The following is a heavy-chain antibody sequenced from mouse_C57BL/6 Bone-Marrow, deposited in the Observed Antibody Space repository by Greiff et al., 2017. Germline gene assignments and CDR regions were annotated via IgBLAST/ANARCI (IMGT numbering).Heavy chain of an antibody. CDR3: ARGGDDGYYAYFDV. CDR1: GFTFSSYA. J-gene: IGHJ1*03. D-gene: IGHD2-3*01. V-gene: IGHV5-4*03. CDR2: ISDGGSYT. Sequence: EVKLMESGGGLVKPGGSLKLSCAASGFTFSSYAMSWVRQTPEKRLEWVATISDGGSYTYYPDNVKGRFTISRDNAKNNLYLQMSQLKSEDTAMYYCARGGDDGYYAYFDVWGTGTTVTVSS.